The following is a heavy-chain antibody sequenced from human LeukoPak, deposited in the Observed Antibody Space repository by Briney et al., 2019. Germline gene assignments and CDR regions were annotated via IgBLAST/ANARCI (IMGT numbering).Heavy chain of an antibody. Sequence: GASVKVSSKASGYTFTSYYMHWVRQAPGQGLEWMGIINPSGGSTSYAQKFQGRVTMTRDTSTSTVYMELSSLRSEDTAVYYCARDLISGWSIDYWGQGTLVTVSS. V-gene: IGHV1-46*01. CDR3: ARDLISGWSIDY. D-gene: IGHD6-19*01. J-gene: IGHJ4*02. CDR1: GYTFTSYY. CDR2: INPSGGST.